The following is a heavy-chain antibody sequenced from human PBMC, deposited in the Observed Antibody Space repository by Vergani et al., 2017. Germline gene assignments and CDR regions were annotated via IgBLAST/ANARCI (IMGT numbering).Heavy chain of an antibody. CDR2: IYTSGST. CDR3: ARLVYYYDSSGYSIYYFDY. D-gene: IGHD3-22*01. J-gene: IGHJ4*02. Sequence: QVQLQESGPGLVKPSQTLSLTCTVSGGSISSGSYYWSWIRQPAGKGLEWIGRIYTSGSTNYNPSLKSRVTISVDTSKNQFSLKLSSVTAADTAVYYCARLVYYYDSSGYSIYYFDYWGQGTLVTVSS. CDR1: GGSISSGSYY. V-gene: IGHV4-61*02.